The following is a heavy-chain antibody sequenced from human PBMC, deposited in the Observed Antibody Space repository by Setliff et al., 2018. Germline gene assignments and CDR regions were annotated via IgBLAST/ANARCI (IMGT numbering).Heavy chain of an antibody. D-gene: IGHD5-12*01. J-gene: IGHJ4*02. CDR2: IWYDGTNK. Sequence: PGGSLRLSCAASGFTFSSYGMHWVRQAPGKGLEWVAVIWYDGTNKYYADSVKGRFTISRDNSKNTLYLQMNSLRAEDTAVYYCARDPVPPWLPLDYWGQGTLVTVSS. CDR1: GFTFSSYG. CDR3: ARDPVPPWLPLDY. V-gene: IGHV3-33*01.